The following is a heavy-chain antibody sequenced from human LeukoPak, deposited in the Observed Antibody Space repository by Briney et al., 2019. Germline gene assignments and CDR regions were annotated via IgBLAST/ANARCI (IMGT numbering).Heavy chain of an antibody. V-gene: IGHV3-11*04. Sequence: GGSLRLSCAASGFTFRDYYMSWIRQAPGKGLEWISYISTGGSTIYYADSVKGRFTISRDNAKNSLYLQMNSLRAEDTAVYYCARDLYYYDSSGYSPFDYWGQGTLVTVSS. J-gene: IGHJ4*02. CDR2: ISTGGSTI. CDR3: ARDLYYYDSSGYSPFDY. D-gene: IGHD3-22*01. CDR1: GFTFRDYY.